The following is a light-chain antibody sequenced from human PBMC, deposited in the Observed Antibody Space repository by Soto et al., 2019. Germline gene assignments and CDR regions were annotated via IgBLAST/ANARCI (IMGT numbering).Light chain of an antibody. V-gene: IGKV1-5*03. CDR2: KAS. J-gene: IGKJ1*01. Sequence: DIQRTQSPSTLSASVGDRVTITCRASQSISNWLAWYPQKPGKAPNLLIYKASSLESGVPSRFSGSGSGTEFTLTIRSLKPDDFATYYCQQYNSYWTFGQGTKGDIK. CDR1: QSISNW. CDR3: QQYNSYWT.